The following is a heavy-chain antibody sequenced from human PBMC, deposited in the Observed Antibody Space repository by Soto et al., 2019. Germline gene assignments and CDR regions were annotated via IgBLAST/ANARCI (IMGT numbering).Heavy chain of an antibody. CDR3: ARDIGSILLDY. CDR1: GFTFRSYR. D-gene: IGHD2-21*01. V-gene: IGHV3-7*01. CDR2: IKEDGSEK. Sequence: EVQLVESGGGLVQPGGSLRLSCAASGFTFRSYRMSWVRQAPGKGLEWVANIKEDGSEKYYVDSVKGRFSISRDNAKNSLYLQMNSLRAEDTAVYYCARDIGSILLDYWGQGTLVTVSS. J-gene: IGHJ4*02.